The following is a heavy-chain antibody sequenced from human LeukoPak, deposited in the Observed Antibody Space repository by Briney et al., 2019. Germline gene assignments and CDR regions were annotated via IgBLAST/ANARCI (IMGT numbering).Heavy chain of an antibody. J-gene: IGHJ4*02. V-gene: IGHV4-38-2*01. CDR3: ARALGYCSGTTCFRFDC. CDR2: ICYSGST. CDR1: GYSINSGYY. Sequence: PSETLSLTCAVSGYSINSGYYWGWIRQPPGKGLEWIGSICYSGSTHYNPSLKNRGTISVDTSKNQLSLRLSSVTAADTAVYYCARALGYCSGTTCFRFDCWGQGTLVTVSS. D-gene: IGHD2-2*01.